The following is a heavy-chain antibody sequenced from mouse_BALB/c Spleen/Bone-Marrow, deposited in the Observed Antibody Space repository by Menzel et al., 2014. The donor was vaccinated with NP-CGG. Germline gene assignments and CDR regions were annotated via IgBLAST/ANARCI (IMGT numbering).Heavy chain of an antibody. V-gene: IGHV14-3*02. CDR1: GFNIKDTY. J-gene: IGHJ1*01. CDR2: IDPANGNT. CDR3: AREYYGNYAWYFDV. Sequence: VQLQQSGAELVKPGASVKLSCTASGFNIKDTYMHWVKQRPEQGLEWIGRIDPANGNTKYDPKFQGKATITADTSSNTAYLQLSSLTSEDTAVYYCAREYYGNYAWYFDVRGAGTTVTVSS. D-gene: IGHD2-1*01.